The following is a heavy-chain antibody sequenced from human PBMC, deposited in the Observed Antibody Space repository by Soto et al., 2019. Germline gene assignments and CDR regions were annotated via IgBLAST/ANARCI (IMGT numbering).Heavy chain of an antibody. Sequence: ASVKVSCKASGYTFTSYYMHWVRQAPGQGLEWMGIINPSGGSTSYAQKFQGRVTMTRDTSTSTVYMELSSLRSEDAAVYYCETDDQDGMDVWGQGTTVTVSS. V-gene: IGHV1-46*01. CDR2: INPSGGST. CDR1: GYTFTSYY. J-gene: IGHJ6*02. CDR3: ETDDQDGMDV.